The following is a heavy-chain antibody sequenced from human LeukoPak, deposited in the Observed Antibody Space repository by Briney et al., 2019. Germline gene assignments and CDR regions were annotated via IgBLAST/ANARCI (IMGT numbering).Heavy chain of an antibody. D-gene: IGHD3-16*02. CDR3: AREGYDYVWGSYRPFDY. V-gene: IGHV4-4*07. CDR2: IYTSGGT. J-gene: IGHJ4*02. Sequence: SETLSLTCTVSGGSISSYYWSWIRQPAGKGLEWIGRIYTSGGTNYNPSLKSRVTMSVDTSKNQFSLKLSSVTAADTAVYYCAREGYDYVWGSYRPFDYWGQGTLVTVSS. CDR1: GGSISSYY.